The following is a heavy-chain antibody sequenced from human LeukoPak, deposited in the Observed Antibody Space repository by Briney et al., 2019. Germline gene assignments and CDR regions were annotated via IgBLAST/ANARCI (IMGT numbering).Heavy chain of an antibody. Sequence: ASVKVSCKVSGYTLTELSMHWVRQAPGKGLEWMGGFDPEDGETIYAQKFQGRVTMTEDTSTDTAYMELSSLRSEDTAVYYCARDLNRIHSGLNAFDIWGQGTMVTVSS. CDR2: FDPEDGET. CDR1: GYTLTELS. CDR3: ARDLNRIHSGLNAFDI. J-gene: IGHJ3*02. V-gene: IGHV1-24*01. D-gene: IGHD3-22*01.